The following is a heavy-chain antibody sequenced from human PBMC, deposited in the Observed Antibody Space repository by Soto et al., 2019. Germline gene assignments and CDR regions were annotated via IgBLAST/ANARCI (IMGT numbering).Heavy chain of an antibody. CDR2: ISSSSSYI. V-gene: IGHV3-21*01. J-gene: IGHJ4*02. CDR1: GFTFSSYS. Sequence: LRLSCAASGFTFSSYSMNWVRQAPGKGLEWVSSISSSSSYIYYADSVKGRFTVSRDNAKNSVYLDMNSLSAEDTAVYYCARESEDLTSNFDYWGQGTLVTVSS. CDR3: ARESEDLTSNFDY.